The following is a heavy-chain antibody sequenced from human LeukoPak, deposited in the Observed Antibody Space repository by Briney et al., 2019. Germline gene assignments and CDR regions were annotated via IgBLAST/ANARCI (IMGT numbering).Heavy chain of an antibody. Sequence: GGSLRLSCAASGFTFSGYGIHWVRQAPGKGPEWVAFIRYDGSDKRYADSVRGRFTISKDNSKNTLYLQMNSLRAEDTAVYYWAKDRYGRYSPLDLWGQGTLVTVSS. CDR1: GFTFSGYG. CDR2: IRYDGSDK. V-gene: IGHV3-30*02. J-gene: IGHJ5*02. CDR3: AKDRYGRYSPLDL. D-gene: IGHD4-23*01.